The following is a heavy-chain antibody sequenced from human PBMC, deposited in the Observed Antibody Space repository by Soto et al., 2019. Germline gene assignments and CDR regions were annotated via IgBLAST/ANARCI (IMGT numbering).Heavy chain of an antibody. CDR2: MNPYNGNT. CDR1: GYTFTSYD. J-gene: IGHJ3*02. Sequence: ASVKVSCKASGYTFTSYDINWVRQATGQGLEWMGWMNPYNGNTDYAQKFQGRVTMTTDTSISTAYMELRSLRSDDTAVYYCARDFNCTRRCIDVFDIWGQGTMVTVSS. CDR3: ARDFNCTRRCIDVFDI. V-gene: IGHV1-8*01. D-gene: IGHD2-8*01.